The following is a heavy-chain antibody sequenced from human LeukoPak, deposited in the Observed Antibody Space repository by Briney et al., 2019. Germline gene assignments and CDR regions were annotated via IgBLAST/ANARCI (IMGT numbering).Heavy chain of an antibody. Sequence: GESLKISCKGSGFSFTSYYINWVRLAPGQGLEWMGWISAYNGNTKYAQKLQGRVTMTTDTSTSTAYMDLRSLRSDDTAVYYCARGLGGSGSYSLTFDSWGQGTLVTVSS. V-gene: IGHV1-18*01. D-gene: IGHD1-26*01. J-gene: IGHJ4*02. CDR1: GFSFTSYY. CDR3: ARGLGGSGSYSLTFDS. CDR2: ISAYNGNT.